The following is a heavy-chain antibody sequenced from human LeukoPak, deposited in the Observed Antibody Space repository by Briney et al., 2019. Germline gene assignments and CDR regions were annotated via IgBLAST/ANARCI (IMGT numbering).Heavy chain of an antibody. Sequence: PGGSLRLSCAASGFTFSSYGMHWVHQAPGKGLEWVAVISYDGSNKYYADSVKGRFTISRDNSKNTLYLQMNSLRAEDTAVYYCAKEKYGDWPRANWFDPWGQGTLVTVSS. CDR1: GFTFSSYG. D-gene: IGHD4-17*01. CDR3: AKEKYGDWPRANWFDP. CDR2: ISYDGSNK. V-gene: IGHV3-30*18. J-gene: IGHJ5*02.